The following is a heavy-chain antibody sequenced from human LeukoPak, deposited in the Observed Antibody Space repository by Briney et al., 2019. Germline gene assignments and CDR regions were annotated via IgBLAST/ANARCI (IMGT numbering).Heavy chain of an antibody. Sequence: ASVKVSCKASGYTFTGYYMHWVRQAPGQGLEWMGIINPSGGSTSYAQKFQGRVTMTRDTSTSTVYMELSSLRSEDTAVYYCAGHSGYYPHYYYGMDVWGQGTTVTVSS. CDR3: AGHSGYYPHYYYGMDV. J-gene: IGHJ6*02. CDR2: INPSGGST. V-gene: IGHV1-46*01. D-gene: IGHD3-22*01. CDR1: GYTFTGYY.